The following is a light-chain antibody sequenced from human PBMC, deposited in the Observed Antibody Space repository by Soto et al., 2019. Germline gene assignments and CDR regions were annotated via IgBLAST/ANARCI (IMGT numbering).Light chain of an antibody. CDR3: STYAGNKNV. J-gene: IGLJ1*01. Sequence: QSVLTQPPSASGSPGQSVTISCTGTSSDVGGYNYVSWYQQHPGKAPKLMIYEVSKRPSGVPDRFSVSKSGNTASLTVSGLQAEDEADYYCSTYAGNKNVFGTGTKLTVL. V-gene: IGLV2-8*01. CDR2: EVS. CDR1: SSDVGGYNY.